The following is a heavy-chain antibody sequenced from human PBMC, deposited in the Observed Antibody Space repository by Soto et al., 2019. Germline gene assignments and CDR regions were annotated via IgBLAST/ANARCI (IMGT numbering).Heavy chain of an antibody. J-gene: IGHJ4*02. CDR2: INWNGNYI. CDR1: AFTFGDFA. CDR3: AMARTVDTWPVYLDW. V-gene: IGHV3-9*01. Sequence: VPLVESGGGLVQPGRSLRLSCTASAFTFGDFAMHWVRQVPGKGLEWVSGINWNGNYIGYADSVKGRFTVSRDNATNSLYLQMITLSPEGTALYSWAMARTVDTWPVYLDWWGWGTRVPITS. D-gene: IGHD3-9*01.